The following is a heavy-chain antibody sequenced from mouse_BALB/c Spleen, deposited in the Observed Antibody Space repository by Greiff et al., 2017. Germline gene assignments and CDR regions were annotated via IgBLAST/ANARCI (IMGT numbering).Heavy chain of an antibody. D-gene: IGHD1-1*01. CDR3: ARSLYYYGSSYVGVDY. CDR2: IDPYYGGT. J-gene: IGHJ2*01. V-gene: IGHV1-39*01. CDR1: GYSFTGYN. Sequence: EVKLMESGPELEKPGASVKISCKASGYSFTGYNMNWVKQSNGKSLEWIGNIDPYYGGTSYNQKFKGKATLTVDKSSSTAYMQLKSLTSEDSAVYYCARSLYYYGSSYVGVDYWGQGTTLTVSS.